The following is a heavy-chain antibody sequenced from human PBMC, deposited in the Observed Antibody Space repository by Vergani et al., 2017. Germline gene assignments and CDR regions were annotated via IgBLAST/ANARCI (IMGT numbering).Heavy chain of an antibody. CDR3: ARVLQLERRGDYYYMDV. Sequence: QVQLVQSGAEVKKPGASVKVSCKASGYTFTGYYMHWVRHAPGQGLEWMGWINPNSGGTNYAQKFQGRVTMTRDTSISTAYMELSRLRSDDTAVYYCARVLQLERRGDYYYMDVWGKGTTVTVSS. D-gene: IGHD1-1*01. CDR1: GYTFTGYY. V-gene: IGHV1-2*02. CDR2: INPNSGGT. J-gene: IGHJ6*03.